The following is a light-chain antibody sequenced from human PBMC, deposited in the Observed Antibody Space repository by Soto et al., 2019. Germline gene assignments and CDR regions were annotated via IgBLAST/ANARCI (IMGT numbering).Light chain of an antibody. V-gene: IGKV3-20*01. CDR2: GAS. CDR3: QQYGSSPWT. J-gene: IGKJ1*01. CDR1: QSVRSNY. Sequence: EIVLTQSPGTLSLSPGERATLSCRASQSVRSNYLAWYRQTPGQAPRLLIYGASNRATGIPDRFSGSGSGTDFTLILSRLEPEDFALYYCQQYGSSPWTFGQGTKVDIK.